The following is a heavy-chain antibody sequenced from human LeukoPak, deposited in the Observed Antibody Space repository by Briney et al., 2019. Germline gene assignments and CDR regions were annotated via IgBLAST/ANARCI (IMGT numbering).Heavy chain of an antibody. D-gene: IGHD1-26*01. CDR3: ARSTVGTSCCTAVDY. V-gene: IGHV3-23*01. Sequence: GGSLRLSCAPSGFTFSTYAMTWVRQAPGKGLEWVSGISAGGDRTYYADSVKGRFTISRDNSKNTLYLQMNSLRAEDTAEYYCARSTVGTSCCTAVDYWGQGTLVTVSS. CDR1: GFTFSTYA. CDR2: ISAGGDRT. J-gene: IGHJ4*02.